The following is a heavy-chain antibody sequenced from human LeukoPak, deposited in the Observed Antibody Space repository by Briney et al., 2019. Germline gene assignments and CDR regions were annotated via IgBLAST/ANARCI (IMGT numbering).Heavy chain of an antibody. CDR1: GFSFRGYY. CDR2: ISTTGNTI. D-gene: IGHD3-3*01. Sequence: GGSLRLSCAASGFSFRGYYMLWIRQAPGKGLEWVSYISTTGNTIHHADSVKGRFTVSRDNAKNTLYLQMNSLRAEDTAFYYCVRHPPDFWSGSPSLDHSGLGTLATVSS. CDR3: VRHPPDFWSGSPSLDH. V-gene: IGHV3-11*04. J-gene: IGHJ4*02.